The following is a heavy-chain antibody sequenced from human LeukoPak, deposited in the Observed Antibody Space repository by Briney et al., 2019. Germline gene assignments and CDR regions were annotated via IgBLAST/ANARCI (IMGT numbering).Heavy chain of an antibody. D-gene: IGHD2-2*01. V-gene: IGHV4-30-4*01. Sequence: SETLSLTCTVSGGSISSGDYYWSWVRQPPGKGLEWIGYIYYSGSTYYNPSLKSRVTISADTSRNQFSLKLSSVTAADTADYYCARHQSTYPFDYWGQGTLVTVSS. CDR3: ARHQSTYPFDY. CDR2: IYYSGST. CDR1: GGSISSGDYY. J-gene: IGHJ4*02.